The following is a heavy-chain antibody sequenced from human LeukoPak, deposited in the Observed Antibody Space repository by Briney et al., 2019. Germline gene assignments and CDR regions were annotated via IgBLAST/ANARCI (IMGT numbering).Heavy chain of an antibody. Sequence: GGSLRLSCAASGFTFSSYAMHWVRQAPGEGLEWVAVISYDGSNKYYADSVKGRFTISRDNSKNTLYLQMNSLRAEDTAVYYCARGGGCSSTSCYRNWFDPWGQGTLVTVSS. J-gene: IGHJ5*02. CDR2: ISYDGSNK. CDR1: GFTFSSYA. D-gene: IGHD2-2*01. V-gene: IGHV3-30-3*01. CDR3: ARGGGCSSTSCYRNWFDP.